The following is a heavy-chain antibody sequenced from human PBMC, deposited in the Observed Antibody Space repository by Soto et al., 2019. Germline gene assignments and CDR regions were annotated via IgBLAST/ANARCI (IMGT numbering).Heavy chain of an antibody. CDR1: GFNFDDYA. CDR3: VKGWYPAAIEDYYNQYGMDV. Sequence: PGGSLRLSCVASGFNFDDYAIHLVLQAPGKGLEWVSGISWNSDKIGYADSVKGRFIISRDNAKNSLYLLMNSLRGEDTALYYCVKGWYPAAIEDYYNQYGMDVWGQGTTVTVSS. D-gene: IGHD2-2*02. V-gene: IGHV3-9*01. CDR2: ISWNSDKI. J-gene: IGHJ6*02.